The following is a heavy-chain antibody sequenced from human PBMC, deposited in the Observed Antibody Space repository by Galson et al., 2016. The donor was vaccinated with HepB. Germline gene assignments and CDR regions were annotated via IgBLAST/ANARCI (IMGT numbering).Heavy chain of an antibody. V-gene: IGHV3-53*01. D-gene: IGHD3-16*01. CDR2: SASGDIT. J-gene: IGHJ3*02. CDR3: ASHLGGSSLDPFDI. CDR1: GFTVSSNY. Sequence: SLRLSCAASGFTVSSNYMSWVRQAPGKGLEWVSVSASGDITYYAHSVKGRFTISRDKSKNTLFLNMISLRAEDTASYYCASHLGGSSLDPFDIWGRGTMVTVSS.